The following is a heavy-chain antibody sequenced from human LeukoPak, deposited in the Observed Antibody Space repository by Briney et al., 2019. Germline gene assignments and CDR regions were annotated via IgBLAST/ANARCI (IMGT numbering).Heavy chain of an antibody. CDR1: GFTFSSYA. CDR2: ISYDGSNK. V-gene: IGHV3-30-3*01. D-gene: IGHD3-16*01. CDR3: ARGGGLDV. Sequence: GGSLRLSCAASGFTFSSYAMHWVRQAPGKGLEWVAVISYDGSNKYYADSVKGRFTISRDNSKNTLYLQMNSLRAEDTAVYFCARGGGLDVWGQGATVTVSS. J-gene: IGHJ6*02.